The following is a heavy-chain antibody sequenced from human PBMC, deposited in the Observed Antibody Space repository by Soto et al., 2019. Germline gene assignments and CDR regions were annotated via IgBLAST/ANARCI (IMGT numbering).Heavy chain of an antibody. Sequence: ASVKVSCKASGGIFSSYAISWVRQAPGQGLEWMGGIIPVFGTANYAQKFQGRVTITADESTSTAYMELSSLRSEDTAVYYCARPPTHYDFWSGYQPRGNDAFDIWGQGTMVTVSS. D-gene: IGHD3-3*01. CDR3: ARPPTHYDFWSGYQPRGNDAFDI. CDR2: IIPVFGTA. J-gene: IGHJ3*02. CDR1: GGIFSSYA. V-gene: IGHV1-69*13.